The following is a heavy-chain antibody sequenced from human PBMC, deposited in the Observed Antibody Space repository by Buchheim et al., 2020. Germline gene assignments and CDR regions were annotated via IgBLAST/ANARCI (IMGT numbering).Heavy chain of an antibody. V-gene: IGHV4-39*01. J-gene: IGHJ4*02. D-gene: IGHD4-17*01. CDR2: IYYSGTT. CDR3: VRLDYGRIDC. CDR1: GGSISSSSYN. Sequence: QLQLQESGPGLVKPSETLSLTCTVSGGSISSSSYNWGWIRQPPGKGLEWIGSIYYSGTTYYNPSLTSRVTVSVDAPKNQFSLKLSSVTAADTAVYYCVRLDYGRIDCWGQGTL.